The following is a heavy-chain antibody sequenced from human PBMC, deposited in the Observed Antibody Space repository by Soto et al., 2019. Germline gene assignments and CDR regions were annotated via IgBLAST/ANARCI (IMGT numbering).Heavy chain of an antibody. J-gene: IGHJ4*02. D-gene: IGHD5-12*01. CDR2: IVPIVDTS. Sequence: QVQVVQSGAEVRQPASSVKVSCKTSGGTFSSYAISWVRQAPGQGLEWMGGIVPIVDTSTYAQKFQGRVTITADESTSIVYMELSSLRSDDTAVYYCVRVVAIPGYPDNWGQGTLVTVSS. CDR1: GGTFSSYA. V-gene: IGHV1-69*12. CDR3: VRVVAIPGYPDN.